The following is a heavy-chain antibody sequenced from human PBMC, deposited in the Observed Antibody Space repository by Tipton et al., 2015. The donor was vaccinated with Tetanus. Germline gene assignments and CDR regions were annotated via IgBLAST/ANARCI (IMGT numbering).Heavy chain of an antibody. Sequence: TLSLTCAVYGGSFSGYYWNWIRQPPGKGLEWIGEINYSGTTNYNPSLKSRVTMSVDTSKNQFSLQLSSMTAADTAVVFCARGLPRQPYYFDYWGQGKLVTVSS. CDR2: INYSGTT. V-gene: IGHV4-34*01. J-gene: IGHJ4*02. CDR3: ARGLPRQPYYFDY. D-gene: IGHD6-13*01. CDR1: GGSFSGYY.